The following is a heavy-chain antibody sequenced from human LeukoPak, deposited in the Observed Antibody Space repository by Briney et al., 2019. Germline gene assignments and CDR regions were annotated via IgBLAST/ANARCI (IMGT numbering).Heavy chain of an antibody. J-gene: IGHJ4*02. Sequence: PGGSLRLSCAASGFTFNYFAMSWVRQAPGKGLVWLSAMTGAADTTYYAESVKGRFTISRDYSKSMVLPQMNSLSVEDTAIYYCAKGAEIDHWGQGTLVTVSS. V-gene: IGHV3-23*01. CDR3: AKGAEIDH. CDR2: MTGAADTT. CDR1: GFTFNYFA.